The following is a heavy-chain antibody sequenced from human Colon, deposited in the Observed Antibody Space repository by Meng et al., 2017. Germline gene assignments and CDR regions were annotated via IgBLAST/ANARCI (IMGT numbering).Heavy chain of an antibody. V-gene: IGHV1-69*02. D-gene: IGHD2/OR15-2a*01. CDR1: GGTFSSYT. CDR3: ARGRGNQPLFDF. CDR2: IIPILGIA. Sequence: QVRLVQAGAEVKKPGSLVKVSCNASGGTFSSYTISWVRQAPGQGLEWMGRIIPILGIANYAQKFQGRVTITADKSTSTAYMELSSLTFEDTAVYFCARGRGNQPLFDFWGQGTLVTVSS. J-gene: IGHJ4*02.